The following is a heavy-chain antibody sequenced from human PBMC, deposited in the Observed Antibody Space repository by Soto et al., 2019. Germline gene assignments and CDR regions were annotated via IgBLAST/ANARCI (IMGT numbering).Heavy chain of an antibody. V-gene: IGHV4-34*01. J-gene: IGHJ6*02. Sequence: SETLSLTCAVYGGYFSGYYWSWIRQPPGKGLEWIGEINHSGSTNYNPSLKSRVTISVDTSKNQFSLKLSSVTAADTAVYYCARRVRGVISSYYYYGMDVWGQGTTVTVSS. CDR3: ARRVRGVISSYYYYGMDV. CDR2: INHSGST. CDR1: GGYFSGYY. D-gene: IGHD3-10*01.